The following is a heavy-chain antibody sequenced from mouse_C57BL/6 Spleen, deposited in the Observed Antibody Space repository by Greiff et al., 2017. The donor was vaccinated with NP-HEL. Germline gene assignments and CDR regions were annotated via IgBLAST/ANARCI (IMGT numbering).Heavy chain of an antibody. V-gene: IGHV1-19*01. CDR1: GYTFTDYY. J-gene: IGHJ4*01. Sequence: EVQLQQSGPVLVKPGASVKMSCKASGYTFTDYYMNWVKQSHGKSLEWIGVINPYNGGTSYNQKFKGKATLTVDKSSSTAYMELNSLTSEDSAVYYCARRRRSYGNFAMDYWGQGTSVTVSS. CDR3: ARRRRSYGNFAMDY. CDR2: INPYNGGT. D-gene: IGHD2-1*01.